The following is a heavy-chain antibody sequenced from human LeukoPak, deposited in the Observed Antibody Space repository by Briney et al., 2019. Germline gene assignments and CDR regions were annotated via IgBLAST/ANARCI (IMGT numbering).Heavy chain of an antibody. J-gene: IGHJ4*02. CDR3: ARRAYSAAYWKHFDY. CDR1: GGSISSSSDY. D-gene: IGHD1-1*01. CDR2: IYHHENT. V-gene: IGHV4-39*01. Sequence: PSETLSLTCTVSGGSISSSSDYWGWIRQAPGKGLEWIGSIYHHENTYHNSSLKSRVTISVDTSKNQFSLKLNSVTAADTAVYFCARRAYSAAYWKHFDYWGQGTLVTVSS.